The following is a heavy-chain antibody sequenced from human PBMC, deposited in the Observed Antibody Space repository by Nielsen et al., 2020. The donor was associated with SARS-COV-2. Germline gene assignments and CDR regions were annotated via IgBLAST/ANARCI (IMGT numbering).Heavy chain of an antibody. CDR3: APTRITDGCNYPFDN. Sequence: WLRQAPGQGLEWMGRISPNSGGTTYAQKFQGRVSMTRDTSISTAYMELKRLRSDDTAVYYCAPTRITDGCNYPFDNWGQGTLVTVSS. D-gene: IGHD5-24*01. CDR2: ISPNSGGT. V-gene: IGHV1-2*06. J-gene: IGHJ4*02.